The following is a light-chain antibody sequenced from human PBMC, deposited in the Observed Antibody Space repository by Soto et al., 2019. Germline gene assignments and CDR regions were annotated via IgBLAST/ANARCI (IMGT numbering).Light chain of an antibody. CDR3: QQYNNWPPIT. CDR2: GAS. Sequence: DIVMTQSPATLSASVGERATLSCRASQSVSGNFDWYQQKPGQAPRLLIYGASTKATGIPARFSGSGSGIEFTLTISSLQSEDFAVYYCQQYNNWPPITFGQGTKMEIK. CDR1: QSVSGN. V-gene: IGKV3-15*01. J-gene: IGKJ2*01.